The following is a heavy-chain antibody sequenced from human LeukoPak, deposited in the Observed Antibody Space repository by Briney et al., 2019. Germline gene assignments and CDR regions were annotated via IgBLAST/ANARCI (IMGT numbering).Heavy chain of an antibody. J-gene: IGHJ4*02. CDR3: AKSEPGYSSGCPDY. CDR1: LFTFSDYN. Sequence: GGSLRLPSAASLFTFSDYNMHCGRQAPREGLEWGSSISSSSTYIYNTDSVKGRFTISRDTSKNALHLQMNNLRAEDTAVYYCAKSEPGYSSGCPDYWGQGTLVTVSS. D-gene: IGHD6-19*01. V-gene: IGHV3-21*01. CDR2: ISSSSTYI.